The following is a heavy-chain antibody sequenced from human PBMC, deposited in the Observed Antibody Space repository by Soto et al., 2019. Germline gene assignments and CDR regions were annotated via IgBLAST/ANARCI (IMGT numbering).Heavy chain of an antibody. V-gene: IGHV3-23*01. CDR2: IGGNDVYT. CDR1: GFTFANFA. CDR3: AKEPNGDYVGAFDS. Sequence: EVQLLESGGGLVQPGGSLRLSCRASGFTFANFAVTWVRQAPGKGLEWVSYIGGNDVYTYYADSVKGRFTISRDNSRNTVFLHITGLKADDTAGYYCAKEPNGDYVGAFDSGGQGSLVTVCS. J-gene: IGHJ4*02. D-gene: IGHD4-17*01.